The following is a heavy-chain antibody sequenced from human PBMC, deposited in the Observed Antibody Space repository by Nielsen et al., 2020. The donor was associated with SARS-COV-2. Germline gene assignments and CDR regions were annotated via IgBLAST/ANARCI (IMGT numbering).Heavy chain of an antibody. CDR3: ARDMLFLGATNSLRDWFDP. D-gene: IGHD1-26*01. J-gene: IGHJ5*02. V-gene: IGHV1-18*01. Sequence: ASVKVSCKASGYTFTSYGISWVRQAPGQGLEWMGWISAYNSNTNYAQKLQGRVTMTTDTSTSTAYMELRSLRSDDTAVYYCARDMLFLGATNSLRDWFDPWGQGTLVTVSS. CDR2: ISAYNSNT. CDR1: GYTFTSYG.